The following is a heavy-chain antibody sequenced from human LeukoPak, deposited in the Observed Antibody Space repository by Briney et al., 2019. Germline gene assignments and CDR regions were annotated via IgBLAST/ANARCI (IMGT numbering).Heavy chain of an antibody. Sequence: PGGSLRLSCAASGFTFSNAWMSWVRQASGKGLEWVGRIKSKTDGGTTDYAAPVKGRFTISRDDSKNTLYLQMNSLKTEDTAVYYCTTEEGRSWYGVGYWFDPWGQGTLVTVSS. CDR2: IKSKTDGGTT. V-gene: IGHV3-15*01. J-gene: IGHJ5*02. D-gene: IGHD6-13*01. CDR1: GFTFSNAW. CDR3: TTEEGRSWYGVGYWFDP.